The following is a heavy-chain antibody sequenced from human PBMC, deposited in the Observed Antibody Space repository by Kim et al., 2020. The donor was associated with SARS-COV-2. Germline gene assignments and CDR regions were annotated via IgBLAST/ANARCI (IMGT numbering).Heavy chain of an antibody. Sequence: KFQGRVTITADKSTSTAYMELSSLRSEDTAVYYCAGRRLLDSYYYYGMDVWGQGTTVTVSS. J-gene: IGHJ6*02. V-gene: IGHV1-69*02. D-gene: IGHD3-22*01. CDR3: AGRRLLDSYYYYGMDV.